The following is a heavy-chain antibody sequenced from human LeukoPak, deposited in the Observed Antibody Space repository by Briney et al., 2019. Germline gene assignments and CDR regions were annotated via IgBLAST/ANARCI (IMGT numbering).Heavy chain of an antibody. CDR3: ARDRVEHYYDSSGYLNWFDP. Sequence: ASVKVSCKASGYTFTSYGISWVRQAPGQGLEWMGWINAYSGSTNYAQKFQGRVTMTTETSTRTAYMELRTLRYDDTAVYYCARDRVEHYYDSSGYLNWFDPWGQGTLVTVSS. V-gene: IGHV1-18*01. J-gene: IGHJ5*02. CDR2: INAYSGST. D-gene: IGHD3-22*01. CDR1: GYTFTSYG.